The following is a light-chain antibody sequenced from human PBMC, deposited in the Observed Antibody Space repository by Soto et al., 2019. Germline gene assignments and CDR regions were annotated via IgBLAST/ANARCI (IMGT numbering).Light chain of an antibody. J-gene: IGLJ2*01. CDR2: DVS. CDR3: SSYTTSSTQV. V-gene: IGLV2-14*01. CDR1: SSDVGAYNY. Sequence: QAVVTQPASVSGSPGQSITISCTGTSSDVGAYNYVSWYQHHPGKAPKLMISDVSNRPSGVSNRFSGSKSGNTASLTISGHQAEDEADYYCSSYTTSSTQVFGGGTKLTVL.